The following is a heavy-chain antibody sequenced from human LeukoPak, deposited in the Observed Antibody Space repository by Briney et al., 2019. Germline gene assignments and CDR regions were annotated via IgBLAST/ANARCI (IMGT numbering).Heavy chain of an antibody. Sequence: ASVKVSCKASGYTFTGYYMHWVRQAPGQGLEWMGIINPSGGSTSYAQKFQGRVTMTRDMSTSTVYMELSSLRSEDTAVYYCARDPSIAVAGTTDYYYMDVWGKGTTVTVSS. CDR2: INPSGGST. CDR1: GYTFTGYY. D-gene: IGHD6-19*01. J-gene: IGHJ6*03. V-gene: IGHV1-46*01. CDR3: ARDPSIAVAGTTDYYYMDV.